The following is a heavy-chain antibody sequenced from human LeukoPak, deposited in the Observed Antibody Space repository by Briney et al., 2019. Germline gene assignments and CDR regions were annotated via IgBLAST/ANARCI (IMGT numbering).Heavy chain of an antibody. CDR3: TGNYYGSGSYADFDY. CDR1: RLTFSGCA. D-gene: IGHD3-10*01. CDR2: IRSTANGYAR. Sequence: GGSLRLFCAAWRLTFSGCALQGVRQAWGKGGEWVGRIRSTANGYARAYAAWVKDRFTISRDDSKNTAYLQMDSLKPEDTAVYYCTGNYYGSGSYADFDYRGQGTLLTDSP. V-gene: IGHV3-73*01. J-gene: IGHJ4*02.